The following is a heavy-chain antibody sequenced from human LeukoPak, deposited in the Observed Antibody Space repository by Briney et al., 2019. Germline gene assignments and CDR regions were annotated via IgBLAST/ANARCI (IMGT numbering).Heavy chain of an antibody. Sequence: PGGSLRLSCAASGFTISHYWMTWVRQAPGKGLEWVAQINQDGSEEYYMDSVKARFTISRDNAKNSVFLQMSSLRAEDTAVYYCVRDGGVSGYDLLDYWGQGTLVTVSS. CDR1: GFTISHYW. D-gene: IGHD5-12*01. V-gene: IGHV3-7*01. CDR3: VRDGGVSGYDLLDY. CDR2: INQDGSEE. J-gene: IGHJ4*02.